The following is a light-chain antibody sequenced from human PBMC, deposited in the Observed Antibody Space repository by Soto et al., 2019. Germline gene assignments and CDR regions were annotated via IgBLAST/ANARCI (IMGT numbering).Light chain of an antibody. J-gene: IGKJ1*01. CDR1: QSISSW. CDR2: DAS. V-gene: IGKV1-5*01. Sequence: DIQMTQSPSTLSASVGDRVTITCRASQSISSWLAWYQQKPGKAPKLLIYDASSLESGVPSRFSGSGSGTEFTLTHSSLQPDDFATYYSQQYNSYWTFGQGTKVEIK. CDR3: QQYNSYWT.